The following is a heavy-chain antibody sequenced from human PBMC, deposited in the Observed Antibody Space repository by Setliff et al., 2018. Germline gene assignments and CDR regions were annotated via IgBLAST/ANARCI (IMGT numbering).Heavy chain of an antibody. CDR2: IYHRGRR. V-gene: IGHV4-38-2*01. CDR3: ASPRRDDLDSPFDAFDL. CDR1: GISITRGHY. D-gene: IGHD3-3*01. Sequence: SETLSLTCDVSGISITRGHYWGWIRQSPGEGLEWIATIYHRGRRYYNPSLDSRVTISLDASKNQYSLRLSSVTAADTAVYYCASPRRDDLDSPFDAFDLWGQGTKVTVSS. J-gene: IGHJ3*01.